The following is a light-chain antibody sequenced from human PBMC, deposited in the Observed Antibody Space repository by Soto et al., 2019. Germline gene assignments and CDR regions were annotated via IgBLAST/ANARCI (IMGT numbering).Light chain of an antibody. V-gene: IGKV3-11*01. CDR1: QSVFSY. CDR3: QQRSNWPWT. CDR2: DAS. J-gene: IGKJ1*01. Sequence: EIVLTQSPATLSLSPGERATLSCRASQSVFSYLAWYQQKPGQAPRLLIYDASNRATGIPGRFSSSESGTDFTLTISSLEPEDFAVYYCQQRSNWPWTFGQVTKVEIK.